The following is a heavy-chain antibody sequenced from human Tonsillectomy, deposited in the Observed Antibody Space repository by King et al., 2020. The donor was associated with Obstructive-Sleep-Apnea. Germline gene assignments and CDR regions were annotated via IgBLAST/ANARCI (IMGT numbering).Heavy chain of an antibody. CDR2: ISHDGSNN. CDR1: KFTFSNYG. V-gene: IGHV3-30*03. CDR3: ARGGPPAMVNGYSDY. D-gene: IGHD5-18*01. J-gene: IGHJ4*02. Sequence: VQLVESGGGVVQPGRSLRLSCAASKFTFSNYGMHWVRQAPGKGLEWVAVISHDGSNNYYADSVKGRFTVSRDNSKNTLDLQVSSLRTEDTAVYYCARGGPPAMVNGYSDYWGQGTLVTVSS.